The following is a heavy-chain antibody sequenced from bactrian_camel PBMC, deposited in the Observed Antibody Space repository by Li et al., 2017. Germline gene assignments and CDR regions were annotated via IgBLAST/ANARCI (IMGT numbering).Heavy chain of an antibody. D-gene: IGHD6*01. CDR3: AEGRGSRGEHCYSLNY. CDR2: MDQAGLA. J-gene: IGHJ4*01. V-gene: IGHV3S53*01. CDR1: AEARY. Sequence: HVQLVESGGGSVQAGGSLRLTCVASAEARYMAWFRQTPGSEREGVAAMDQAGLATYSDSVKGRFAISRDNDKNTVYLQMNNLQPEDTATYYCAEGRGSRGEHCYSLNYWGQGTQVTVS.